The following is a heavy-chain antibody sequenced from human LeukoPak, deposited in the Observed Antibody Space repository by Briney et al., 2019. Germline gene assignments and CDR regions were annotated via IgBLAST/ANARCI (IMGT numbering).Heavy chain of an antibody. J-gene: IGHJ4*02. V-gene: IGHV4-31*03. CDR3: ARDAHDYGDYAVFDY. D-gene: IGHD4-17*01. Sequence: SQTLSLTCTVSGGSISSGGYCWSWIRQHPGKGLEWIGYIYYSGSTYYNPSLKSRVTISVDTSKNQFSLKLSSVTAADTAVYYCARDAHDYGDYAVFDYWGQGTLVTVSS. CDR2: IYYSGST. CDR1: GGSISSGGYC.